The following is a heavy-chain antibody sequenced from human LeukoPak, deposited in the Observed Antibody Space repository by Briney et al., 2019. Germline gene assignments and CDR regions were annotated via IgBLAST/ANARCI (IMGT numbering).Heavy chain of an antibody. CDR2: IWFDGSKT. V-gene: IGHV3-33*01. Sequence: GGSLRLSCAASGFTFTTFGFHWVRQAPGKGLEWVAVIWFDGSKTYFADSVKGRFTISRDNSQNTVYLQMNSLRAEDTAVYYCARDHLVSYFDYWGQGTLVTVSS. J-gene: IGHJ4*02. CDR3: ARDHLVSYFDY. CDR1: GFTFTTFG. D-gene: IGHD4-23*01.